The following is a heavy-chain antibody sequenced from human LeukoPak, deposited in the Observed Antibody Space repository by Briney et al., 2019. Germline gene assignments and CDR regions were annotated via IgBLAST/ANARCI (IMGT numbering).Heavy chain of an antibody. CDR2: IHYSGTT. V-gene: IGHV4-39*01. Sequence: SETLSLTCTVSGGSISNSITSTYWHGVRQAPGKGLELIGSIHYSGTTYYNPSLESRATISVATSKNQFSVKLTSVTAADTAVYYCARKGTIAPTGASHFDYWGRGTLVTVSS. D-gene: IGHD6-13*01. J-gene: IGHJ4*02. CDR1: GGSISNSITSTY. CDR3: ARKGTIAPTGASHFDY.